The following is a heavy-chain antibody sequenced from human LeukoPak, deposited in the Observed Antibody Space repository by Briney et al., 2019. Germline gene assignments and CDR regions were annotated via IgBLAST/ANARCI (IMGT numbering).Heavy chain of an antibody. CDR2: INPNSGDT. V-gene: IGHV1-2*02. CDR1: GYTFTGYY. J-gene: IGHJ4*02. CDR3: ARDAWLVGATNLYYFDY. Sequence: ASVKVSCKASGYTFTGYYMHWVRQAPGQGLEWMGWINPNSGDTNYAQKFQGRVTMTRDPSISTAYMALTRLRSDDTAVYYCARDAWLVGATNLYYFDYWGQGTLVTVSS. D-gene: IGHD1-26*01.